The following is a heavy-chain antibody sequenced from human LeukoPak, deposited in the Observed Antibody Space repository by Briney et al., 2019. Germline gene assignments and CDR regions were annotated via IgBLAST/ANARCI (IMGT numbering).Heavy chain of an antibody. CDR1: GYTFTGYY. J-gene: IGHJ5*02. CDR3: ARDGINWNYFRFDP. Sequence: GASVKVSCKASGYTFTGYYMHWVRQAPGQGLEWMGWINPNSGGTNYAQKFQGRVTMTRDTSISTAYMELSRLRSDDTAVYYCARDGINWNYFRFDPWGQGTLVTVSS. V-gene: IGHV1-2*02. CDR2: INPNSGGT. D-gene: IGHD1-7*01.